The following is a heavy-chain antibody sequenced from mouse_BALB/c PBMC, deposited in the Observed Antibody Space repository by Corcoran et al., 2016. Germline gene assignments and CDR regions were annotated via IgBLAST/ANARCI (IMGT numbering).Heavy chain of an antibody. Sequence: EVQLQQSGAELVKPGASVKLSCTASGFNIKDTYMHWVKHRPEQGLEWIGRIDPANGNTKYDPKFQGKATITADTSSNKAYLQLSSLTSEDTAVYYCARKYGKGIYFDYWGQGTTLTVSS. J-gene: IGHJ2*01. CDR1: GFNIKDTY. V-gene: IGHV14-3*02. CDR2: IDPANGNT. CDR3: ARKYGKGIYFDY. D-gene: IGHD2-10*02.